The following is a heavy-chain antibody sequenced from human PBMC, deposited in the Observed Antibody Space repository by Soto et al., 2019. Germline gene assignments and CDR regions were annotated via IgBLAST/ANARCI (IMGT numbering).Heavy chain of an antibody. V-gene: IGHV4-38-2*01. CDR3: ARGAPRGRGVPTYFHF. CDR2: IYHSGST. J-gene: IGHJ4*02. D-gene: IGHD3-10*01. CDR1: GYSISSGYY. Sequence: PSETLSLTCAVSGYSISSGYYWGWIRQPPGKGLEWIGSIYHSGSTYYNPSLRSRTSISLDTSENRFSLMLSSVTAADTAVYFCARGAPRGRGVPTYFHFWGPGTLVTVSS.